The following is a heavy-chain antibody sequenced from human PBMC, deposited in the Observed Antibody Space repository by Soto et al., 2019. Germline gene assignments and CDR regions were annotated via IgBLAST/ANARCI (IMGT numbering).Heavy chain of an antibody. Sequence: GGSLRLSCAASGFTVSSNYMSWVRQAPGKGLEWVSVIYSGGSTYYADSVKGRFTISRDNSKNTLYLQMNSLRAEDTAVYYCARDSPQSRWFGGPEMDVWGQGTTVTVSS. CDR3: ARDSPQSRWFGGPEMDV. CDR1: GFTVSSNY. V-gene: IGHV3-53*01. J-gene: IGHJ6*02. D-gene: IGHD3-10*01. CDR2: IYSGGST.